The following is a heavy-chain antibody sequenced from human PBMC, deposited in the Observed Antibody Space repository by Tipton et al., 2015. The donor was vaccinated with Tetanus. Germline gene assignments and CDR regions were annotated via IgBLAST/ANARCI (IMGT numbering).Heavy chain of an antibody. V-gene: IGHV3-9*01. Sequence: SLRLSCAASGFTFDDYAMHWVRQAPGKGLEWVSGISWNSGSIGYADSVEGRFTISRDNAKNSLYLQMNSLRAEDTALYYCAKDMVPVAGTEAFDIWGQGTMVTVSS. CDR2: ISWNSGSI. D-gene: IGHD6-19*01. CDR1: GFTFDDYA. CDR3: AKDMVPVAGTEAFDI. J-gene: IGHJ3*02.